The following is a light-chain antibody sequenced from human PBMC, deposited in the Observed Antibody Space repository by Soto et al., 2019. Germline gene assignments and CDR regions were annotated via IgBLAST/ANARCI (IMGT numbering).Light chain of an antibody. J-gene: IGKJ3*01. CDR1: QSVDTY. CDR2: DAS. CDR3: QQRSNWPPRT. Sequence: EVVLTQSPATLSLSPGERATLSCRASQSVDTYLAWYQQKPGQPPRLLIYDASNRATGIPARFSGSGSVTDFTLTITPLEPEDFAVYYCQQRSNWPPRTFGPGTKV. V-gene: IGKV3-11*01.